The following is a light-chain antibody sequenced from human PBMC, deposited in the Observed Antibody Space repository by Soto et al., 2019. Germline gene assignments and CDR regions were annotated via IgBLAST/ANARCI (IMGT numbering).Light chain of an antibody. CDR1: KSVNSNF. CDR2: GAS. CDR3: QQCASSMWT. J-gene: IGKJ1*01. Sequence: IVLTQSPGTLSLSPGERATLSCRASKSVNSNFLAWYQQKPGQAPRLLIYGASSRATCIPDRFSGRGSGIYFTLTLSRMEPEDFSMYYCQQCASSMWTFGQGTKVEIK. V-gene: IGKV3-20*01.